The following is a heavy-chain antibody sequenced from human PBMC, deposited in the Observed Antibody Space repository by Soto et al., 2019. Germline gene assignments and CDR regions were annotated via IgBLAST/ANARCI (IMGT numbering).Heavy chain of an antibody. CDR3: ARGIQRIAAAGTYYSYGMDV. CDR1: GFTFSSYA. V-gene: IGHV3-30-3*01. J-gene: IGHJ6*02. D-gene: IGHD6-13*01. CDR2: ISYDGSNK. Sequence: QVQLVESGGGVVQPGRSLRLSCAASGFTFSSYAMHWVRQAPGKGLEWVAVISYDGSNKYYADSVKGRFTISRDNSKNTLYLHMNSLRAEDTAVYYCARGIQRIAAAGTYYSYGMDVWGQGTTFTVSS.